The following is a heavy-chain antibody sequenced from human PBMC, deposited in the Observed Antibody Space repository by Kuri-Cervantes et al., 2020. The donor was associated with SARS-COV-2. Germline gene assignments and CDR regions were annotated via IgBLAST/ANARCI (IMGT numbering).Heavy chain of an antibody. CDR1: GGSFSGYY. Sequence: SETLSLSCAVYGGSFSGYYWSWIRQPPGKGLEWIGEINHSGSTNYNPSLKSRVTISVDTSNNQFSLKLSSVTAADTAVYYYATTSWLRFFPHVDYFQHWGQGTLVTVSS. V-gene: IGHV4-34*01. D-gene: IGHD5-12*01. CDR3: ATTSWLRFFPHVDYFQH. J-gene: IGHJ1*01. CDR2: INHSGST.